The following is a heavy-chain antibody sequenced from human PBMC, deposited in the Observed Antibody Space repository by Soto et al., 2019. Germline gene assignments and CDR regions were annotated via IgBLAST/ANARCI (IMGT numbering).Heavy chain of an antibody. CDR3: AREELPNYYYGMDV. CDR2: INPNSGGT. V-gene: IGHV1-2*02. J-gene: IGHJ6*02. CDR1: GYIFTGYH. Sequence: ASVKVSCKASGYIFTGYHMHWVRQAPGQGLEWMGWINPNSGGTKYAQKFQGRVTMTRDTSISTAYMELSSLRSDNTAVYYFAREELPNYYYGMDVWGQGTTVTVSS. D-gene: IGHD1-7*01.